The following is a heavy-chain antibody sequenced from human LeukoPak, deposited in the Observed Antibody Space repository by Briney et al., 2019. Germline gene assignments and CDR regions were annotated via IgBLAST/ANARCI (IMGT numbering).Heavy chain of an antibody. Sequence: SETLSLTFTVSGCSISSGGYYWSWIRQPPGKGLEWIGYIYYIMSTYYNPSLKSRATISVDTSKNHFSLKLSSVTTAHLAVYYCARKPYYYDGSGYQGDLFDYWGQGTLVTVSS. V-gene: IGHV4-31*03. J-gene: IGHJ4*02. CDR3: ARKPYYYDGSGYQGDLFDY. CDR1: GCSISSGGYY. CDR2: IYYIMST. D-gene: IGHD3-22*01.